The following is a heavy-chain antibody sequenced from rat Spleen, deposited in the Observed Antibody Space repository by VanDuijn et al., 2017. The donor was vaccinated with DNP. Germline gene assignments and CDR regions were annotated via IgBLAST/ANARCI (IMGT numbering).Heavy chain of an antibody. V-gene: IGHV5S11*01. CDR3: ARVQLGYYALDA. D-gene: IGHD5-1*01. J-gene: IGHJ4*01. Sequence: EVQLVESGGGLVQPGGSLKLSCIASGFTFSNYGMAWVRQGPTEGLEWVASISTGGGDTYYRDSVKGRFTISRDNAKSTLYLQMDSLRSEETATYYCARVQLGYYALDAWGQGTSVTVSS. CDR1: GFTFSNYG. CDR2: ISTGGGDT.